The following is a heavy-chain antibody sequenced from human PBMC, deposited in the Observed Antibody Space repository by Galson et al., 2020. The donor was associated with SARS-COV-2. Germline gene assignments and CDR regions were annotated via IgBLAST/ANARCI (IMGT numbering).Heavy chain of an antibody. CDR3: AREGSSGDYPGAFDI. V-gene: IGHV3-53*01. CDR2: ISSSGNT. CDR1: GFSVSSHY. J-gene: IGHJ3*02. D-gene: IGHD3-22*01. Sequence: GGSLRLSCAVSGFSVSSHYVNWVRQAPGKGLEWVSVISSSGNTYYADSVKGRFTVSRDNSRNTVYLQMNSLRVEDTAVYYCAREGSSGDYPGAFDIWGQGTMVTVSS.